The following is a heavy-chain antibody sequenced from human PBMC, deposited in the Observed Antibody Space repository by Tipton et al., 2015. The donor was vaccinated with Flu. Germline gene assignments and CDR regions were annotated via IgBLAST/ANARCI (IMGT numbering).Heavy chain of an antibody. CDR1: GGSFSGYY. J-gene: IGHJ6*02. CDR3: AREPLTHSPNSSSWSYYYYYGMDV. Sequence: TLSLTCAVYGGSFSGYYWSWIRQPPGKGLEWIGEINHSGSTNYNPSLKSRVTISVDTSKNQFSLKLSSVTAADTAVYYCAREPLTHSPNSSSWSYYYYYGMDVWGQGTTVPVSS. CDR2: INHSGST. V-gene: IGHV4-34*01. D-gene: IGHD6-13*01.